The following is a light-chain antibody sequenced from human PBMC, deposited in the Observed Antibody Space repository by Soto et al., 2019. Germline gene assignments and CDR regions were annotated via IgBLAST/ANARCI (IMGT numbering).Light chain of an antibody. J-gene: IGLJ1*01. Sequence: QSVLTQPASVSGSPGQLITISCTGTSSDVGGYNYVSWYQQHPGKAPKLMIYDVSNRPSGVSNRFSGSKSGNTASLTISGLQAEDEADYYCISYEVFGTGTKVTVL. V-gene: IGLV2-14*01. CDR1: SSDVGGYNY. CDR3: ISYEV. CDR2: DVS.